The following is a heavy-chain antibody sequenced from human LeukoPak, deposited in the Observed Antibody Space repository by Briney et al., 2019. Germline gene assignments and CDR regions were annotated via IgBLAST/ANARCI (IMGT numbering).Heavy chain of an antibody. Sequence: GRSLRLSCAASGFTFSSYAMHGVRQAPGKGLEWVAVISYDGSNKYYADSVKGRFTISRDNSKNTLSLQMTSLRAEDTAVYYCARASDYYDSSGYYQGSYYFDYWGQGTLVTVSS. CDR1: GFTFSSYA. J-gene: IGHJ4*02. V-gene: IGHV3-30-3*01. CDR3: ARASDYYDSSGYYQGSYYFDY. CDR2: ISYDGSNK. D-gene: IGHD3-22*01.